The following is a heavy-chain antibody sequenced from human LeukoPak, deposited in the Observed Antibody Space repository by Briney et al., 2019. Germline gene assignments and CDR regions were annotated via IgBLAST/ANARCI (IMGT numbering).Heavy chain of an antibody. CDR3: AKDLAIRYLL. CDR2: ISISGSDT. V-gene: IGHV3-11*01. Sequence: PGGSLRLSCAASGFAFSDYYMSWIRQAPGKGLDWLSYISISGSDTFYADSVSGRFTISRDNAKNSLFLQMNSLRAEDTAVYYCAKDLAIRYLLWGQGTLVTVSS. J-gene: IGHJ4*02. CDR1: GFAFSDYY. D-gene: IGHD1-1*01.